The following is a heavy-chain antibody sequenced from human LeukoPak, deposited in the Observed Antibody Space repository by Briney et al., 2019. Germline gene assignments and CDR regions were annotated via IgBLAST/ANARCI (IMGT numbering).Heavy chain of an antibody. CDR3: ATQIVVVITSVSGALNDAFDI. V-gene: IGHV3-48*03. D-gene: IGHD3-22*01. CDR1: GFTFSSYE. J-gene: IGHJ3*02. CDR2: ISSSGSTI. Sequence: GGSLRLSCAASGFTFSSYEMNWVRQAPGKGLEWVSYISSSGSTIYYADSVKGRFTISRDNAKNSLYLQMNSLRAEDTAVYYCATQIVVVITSVSGALNDAFDIWGQGTMVTVSS.